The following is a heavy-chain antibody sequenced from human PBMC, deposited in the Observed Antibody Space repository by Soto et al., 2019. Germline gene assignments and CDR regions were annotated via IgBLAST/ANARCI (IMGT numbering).Heavy chain of an antibody. V-gene: IGHV4-59*08. CDR1: GGSITPYY. CDR3: ARLGGYFQALDS. Sequence: QVQLQESGPGLVRPSETLSLTCTVSGGSITPYYWSWIRQPPGKGLEWIGYIYFAGTTTYHPSLQSRVARSVDTSENQFSLTLTSVTAADTAVYYCARLGGYFQALDSWGQGTLVTVSS. J-gene: IGHJ4*02. CDR2: IYFAGTT. D-gene: IGHD3-22*01.